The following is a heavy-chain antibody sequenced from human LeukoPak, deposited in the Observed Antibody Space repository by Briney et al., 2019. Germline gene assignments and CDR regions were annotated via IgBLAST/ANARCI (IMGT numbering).Heavy chain of an antibody. V-gene: IGHV3-7*01. CDR1: GFTFSSYW. CDR2: IKQDGSEK. CDR3: ARDRGECTNGVCYYHDFDY. J-gene: IGHJ4*02. Sequence: GGSLRLSCARSGFTFSSYWMTWVRQAPGKGLEWVANIKQDGSEKYYVDSVKGRFTISRDNAKNSLSLHMNSLRAEDTAVYYCARDRGECTNGVCYYHDFDYWGQGTLVTVSS. D-gene: IGHD2-8*01.